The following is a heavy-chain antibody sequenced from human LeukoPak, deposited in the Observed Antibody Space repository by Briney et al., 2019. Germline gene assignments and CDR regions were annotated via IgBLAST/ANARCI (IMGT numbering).Heavy chain of an antibody. CDR1: GGSISSGGYY. V-gene: IGHV4-31*03. J-gene: IGHJ5*02. CDR3: ARWYSDYWIAP. CDR2: IYYSGSR. D-gene: IGHD4-11*01. Sequence: SQTLSLTCTVSGGSISSGGYYWSWLRQHPGKGLEWIGYIYYSGSRYYNPSLKSRVTISIDTSKNQFSLKMSSVTAADTAVYYGARWYSDYWIAPWGPGTPVTVYS.